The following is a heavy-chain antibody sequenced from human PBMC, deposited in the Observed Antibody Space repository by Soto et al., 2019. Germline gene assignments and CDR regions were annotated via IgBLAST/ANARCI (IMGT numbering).Heavy chain of an antibody. J-gene: IGHJ3*02. D-gene: IGHD3-22*01. CDR1: AVTLSDYF. V-gene: IGHV3-11*01. CDR3: GLNSGYSYSDAFDI. Sequence: GGSLRLSCEASAVTLSDYFMTWIRQSPGKGLEWVSFIRRGGTTVVHADSVKGRFTISWDNAKKSLFLEMSSLRAEDTAVYYCGLNSGYSYSDAFDIWRQGTLVTVSS. CDR2: IRRGGTTV.